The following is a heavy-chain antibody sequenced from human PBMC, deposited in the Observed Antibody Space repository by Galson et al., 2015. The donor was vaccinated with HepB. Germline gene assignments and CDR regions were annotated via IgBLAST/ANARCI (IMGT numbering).Heavy chain of an antibody. V-gene: IGHV1-3*01. D-gene: IGHD3-16*01. CDR1: GYIFTGYA. CDR2: ISAGHGDT. CDR3: ARGLRGSTAFDY. J-gene: IGHJ4*02. Sequence: SVKVSCKASGYIFTGYAMHWVRQAPGQRLECMGWISAGHGDTRNSQKFQGRVTITRDTSASTVYLELSSLRSEDTAVYYCARGLRGSTAFDYWGQGTLVTASS.